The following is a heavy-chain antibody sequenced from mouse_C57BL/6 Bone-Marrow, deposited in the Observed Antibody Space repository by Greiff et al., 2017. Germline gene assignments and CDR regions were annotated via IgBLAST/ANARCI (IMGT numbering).Heavy chain of an antibody. J-gene: IGHJ2*01. CDR2: INPNNGGT. Sequence: VQLQQSGPELVKPGASVKISCKASGYTFTDYYMNWVKQSHGKSLEWIGDINPNNGGTSYNQKFKGKATLTVDKSSSTAYMELRSLTSEDSAVYYCALTYFDYWGKGTTLAVSS. D-gene: IGHD4-1*01. CDR3: ALTYFDY. V-gene: IGHV1-26*01. CDR1: GYTFTDYY.